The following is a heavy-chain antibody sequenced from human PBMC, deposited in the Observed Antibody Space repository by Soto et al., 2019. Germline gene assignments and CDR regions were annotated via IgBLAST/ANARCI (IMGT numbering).Heavy chain of an antibody. CDR2: ISGSGGSI. CDR3: AKAVFGVAQTFHYYYGMDV. D-gene: IGHD3-3*01. CDR1: GFTFSSYA. J-gene: IGHJ6*02. V-gene: IGHV3-23*01. Sequence: GGSLRLSCAASGFTFSSYAMSWVRQAPGKGLEWVSGISGSGGSIYYADSVKGRFTISRDNSKNTLYLQMNSLRAEDTAVYYCAKAVFGVAQTFHYYYGMDVWGQGTTVTVSS.